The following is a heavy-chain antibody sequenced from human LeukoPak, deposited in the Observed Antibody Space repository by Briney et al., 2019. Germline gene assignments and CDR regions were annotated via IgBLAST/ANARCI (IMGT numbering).Heavy chain of an antibody. D-gene: IGHD3-22*01. CDR2: LWYDGSNK. V-gene: IGHV3-33*01. CDR1: GFTFRSYG. Sequence: GGSLRLSCAASGFTFRSYGMHWVRQAPGKGLEWVAVLWYDGSNKYYADSVKGRFTISRDNSKNTLYLQMNSLRAEDTAVYYCARDRDYYDSNSFSPDAFGIWGQGTMVTVSS. CDR3: ARDRDYYDSNSFSPDAFGI. J-gene: IGHJ3*02.